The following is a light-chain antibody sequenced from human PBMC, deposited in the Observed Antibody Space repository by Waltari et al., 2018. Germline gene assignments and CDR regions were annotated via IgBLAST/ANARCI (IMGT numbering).Light chain of an antibody. Sequence: DNVFTQCPGPLSLSLGERASLSCRASQSVRSSYLAWYQQKPGQAPSLLIYGAPNRATGMPDRFSGSGSGTDFTLTISRLYHEDSAVYYCQQYGSSLLTFGQGTKVEIK. V-gene: IGKV3-20*01. J-gene: IGKJ1*01. CDR1: QSVRSSY. CDR2: GAP. CDR3: QQYGSSLLT.